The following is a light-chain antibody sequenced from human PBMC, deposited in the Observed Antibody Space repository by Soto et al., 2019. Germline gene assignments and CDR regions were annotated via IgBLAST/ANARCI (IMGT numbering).Light chain of an antibody. CDR2: DAS. J-gene: IGKJ2*01. CDR1: QSISSW. CDR3: QQYNSYAHT. V-gene: IGKV1-5*01. Sequence: DIQMTQSPSTLSASVGDRVTITCRASQSISSWLAWYQQKPGKAPKLLIYDASSLEIGVPSRFSGSGSGTEFTLTIRRLQPDDFATYYCQQYNSYAHTFVHGTKREIK.